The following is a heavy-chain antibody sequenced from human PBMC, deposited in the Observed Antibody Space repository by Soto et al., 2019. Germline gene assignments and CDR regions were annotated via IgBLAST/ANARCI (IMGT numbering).Heavy chain of an antibody. Sequence: GGSLRLSCAVSGFTFSSYEMNWVRQAPGKGLEWVSYIGTSGKTIYYADSVRGRFTISGGNAKNSLYLQMNSLRAEDTAVYFCARDPAIYSGKFDYGLDVWGRGTTVTVS. CDR2: IGTSGKTI. J-gene: IGHJ6*02. D-gene: IGHD4-4*01. V-gene: IGHV3-48*03. CDR1: GFTFSSYE. CDR3: ARDPAIYSGKFDYGLDV.